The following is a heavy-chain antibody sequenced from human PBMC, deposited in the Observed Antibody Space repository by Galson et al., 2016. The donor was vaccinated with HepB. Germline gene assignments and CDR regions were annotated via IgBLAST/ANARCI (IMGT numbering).Heavy chain of an antibody. V-gene: IGHV3-64D*09. CDR3: VKDPTAQ. CDR1: GFIFNKYD. J-gene: IGHJ4*02. D-gene: IGHD2-21*02. CDR2: ISMNGERT. Sequence: SLRLSCAVSGFIFNKYDMYWVRQAPGKGLEYVSVISMNGERTYYTDSVKGSFTISRDNFNNRLYLQMNSLRGDDTALYYCVKDPTAQWGRGTLVTVSS.